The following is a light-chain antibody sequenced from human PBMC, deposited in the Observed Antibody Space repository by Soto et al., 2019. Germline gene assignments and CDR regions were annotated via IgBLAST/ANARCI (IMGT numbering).Light chain of an antibody. J-gene: IGLJ2*01. CDR3: SSYTSSCTLV. CDR2: DVS. Sequence: QSALTQPASVSGSPGQSITISCTGTSSNVGGYNYVSWYQQHPGKAPKLIIYDVSNRPSGVSNRFSGSKSGNSASLTISGLEGEDDADYYCSSYTSSCTLVFGGGTKVTVL. V-gene: IGLV2-14*01. CDR1: SSNVGGYNY.